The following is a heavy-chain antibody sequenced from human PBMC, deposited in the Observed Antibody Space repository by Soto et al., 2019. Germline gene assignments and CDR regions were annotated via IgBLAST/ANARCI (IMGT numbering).Heavy chain of an antibody. CDR2: ISGSGGST. J-gene: IGHJ6*02. V-gene: IGHV3-23*01. Sequence: GGSLRLPCAASRFTFSSYAMSWVRHSPRKGLPWLSAISGSGGSTYYADSVKGRCTISRDNSKDTLYLQMNWLRAEDTAVQYCAKDGYSYGTLDGWGQGNRVTVSS. D-gene: IGHD5-18*01. CDR3: AKDGYSYGTLDG. CDR1: RFTFSSYA.